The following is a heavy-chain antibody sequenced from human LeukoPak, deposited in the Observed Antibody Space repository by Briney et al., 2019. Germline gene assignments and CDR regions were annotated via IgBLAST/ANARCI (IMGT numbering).Heavy chain of an antibody. Sequence: GASVKVSRKASRGIYSSYAISGVRQAPGQGLAGMGGIIPFFGTAHKAHKLQGRVTNTPDESTRTPSIALSSLTAEETPAHYCVRRAGAGSYCYYGMDFWGQGTTVTVSS. V-gene: IGHV1-69*13. J-gene: IGHJ6*02. CDR2: IIPFFGTA. D-gene: IGHD6-19*01. CDR3: VRRAGAGSYCYYGMDF. CDR1: RGIYSSYA.